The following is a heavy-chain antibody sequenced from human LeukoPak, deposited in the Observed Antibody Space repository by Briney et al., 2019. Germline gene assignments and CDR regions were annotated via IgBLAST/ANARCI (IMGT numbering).Heavy chain of an antibody. CDR2: INHSGNT. CDR1: GGSFSGYS. J-gene: IGHJ4*02. V-gene: IGHV4-34*01. D-gene: IGHD3-10*01. Sequence: PSETRSLTCAVYGGSFSGYSWSWIRQPPGEGLEWMGEINHSGNTNYNPSLKSRFTISVDTSKNQFPLKLSSVTAADTAVYYCARGAMQVRGVKPPDYWGQGTLVTVSS. CDR3: ARGAMQVRGVKPPDY.